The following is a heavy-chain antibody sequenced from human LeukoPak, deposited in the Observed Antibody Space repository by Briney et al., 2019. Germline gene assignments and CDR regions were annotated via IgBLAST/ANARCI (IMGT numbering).Heavy chain of an antibody. D-gene: IGHD5-12*01. CDR3: AKDLTAYSGYDYYFDY. CDR1: GFTFSSYS. V-gene: IGHV3-48*01. CDR2: ISSSSSTI. Sequence: GGSLRLSCAASGFTFSSYSMNWVRQAPGKGLEWVSYISSSSSTIYYADSVKGRFTISRDNAKNSLYLQMNSLRAEDTAVYYCAKDLTAYSGYDYYFDYWGQGTLVTVSS. J-gene: IGHJ4*02.